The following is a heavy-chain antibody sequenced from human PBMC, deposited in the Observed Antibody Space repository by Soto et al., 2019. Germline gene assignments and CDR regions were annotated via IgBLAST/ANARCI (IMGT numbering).Heavy chain of an antibody. J-gene: IGHJ3*02. Sequence: QITLKESGPTLVDPTQTLTLTCTFSGFSLTTRQVGVGWIRQPPGQALEWLAVIYWDNDKRYSPSLERRLTVTKDTSKNQVVLTMTNMDHMDTATYYCAHLMITYGGVIADDAFDIWGQGTMVTVSS. CDR2: IYWDNDK. CDR1: GFSLTTRQVG. D-gene: IGHD3-16*02. V-gene: IGHV2-5*02. CDR3: AHLMITYGGVIADDAFDI.